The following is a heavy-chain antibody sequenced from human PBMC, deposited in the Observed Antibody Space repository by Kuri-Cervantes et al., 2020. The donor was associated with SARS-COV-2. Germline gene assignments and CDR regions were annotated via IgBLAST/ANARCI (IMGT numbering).Heavy chain of an antibody. J-gene: IGHJ6*02. CDR3: ARGVDRKEIYYYYYGMDV. CDR2: IYHSGST. D-gene: IGHD2-15*01. Sequence: SETLSLTCTVSGGSISSGNYYWGWIRQPPGKGLEWIGYIYHSGSTYYNPSLKSRVTISVDRSKNQFSLKLSSVTAADTAVYYCARGVDRKEIYYYYYGMDVWGQGTTVTVSS. CDR1: GGSISSGNYY. V-gene: IGHV4-30-2*01.